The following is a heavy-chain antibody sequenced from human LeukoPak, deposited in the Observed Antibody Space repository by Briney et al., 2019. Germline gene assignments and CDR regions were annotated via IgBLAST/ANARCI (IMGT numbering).Heavy chain of an antibody. CDR2: ISGSGGST. J-gene: IGHJ4*02. CDR1: GFTFSSYA. Sequence: SGGSLRLSYAASGFTFSSYAMSWVRQAPGKGLEWVSAISGSGGSTYYADSVKGRFTISRDNSKNTLYLRMNSLRAEDTAVYYCAKWGIAARHFDYWGQGTLVTVSS. D-gene: IGHD6-6*01. CDR3: AKWGIAARHFDY. V-gene: IGHV3-23*01.